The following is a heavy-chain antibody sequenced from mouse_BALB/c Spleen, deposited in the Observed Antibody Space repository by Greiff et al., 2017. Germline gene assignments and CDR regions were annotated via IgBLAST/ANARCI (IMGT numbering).Heavy chain of an antibody. D-gene: IGHD1-1*01. Sequence: EVQLQQSGPGLVKPSQSLSLTCSVTGYSITSGYYWNWIRQFPGNKLEWMGYISYDGSNNYNPSLKNRISITRDTSKNQFFLKLNSVTTEDTATYYCARDHYYYGSSLDYWGQGTTLTVSS. CDR2: ISYDGSN. V-gene: IGHV3-6*02. CDR1: GYSITSGYY. J-gene: IGHJ2*01. CDR3: ARDHYYYGSSLDY.